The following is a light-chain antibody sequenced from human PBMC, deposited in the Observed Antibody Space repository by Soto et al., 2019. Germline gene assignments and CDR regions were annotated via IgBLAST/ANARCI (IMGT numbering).Light chain of an antibody. V-gene: IGKV3-15*01. CDR2: GAS. CDR1: QSVSSN. CDR3: QQYNNLPPT. Sequence: EIVMTQSPATLSVSPGERATLSCRASQSVSSNLVWYQQKRGQAPRLLIYGASPRATGIPARFSGSGSWTEFTLTISSLQSEDFAVYYCQQYNNLPPTFGQGTKLEIK. J-gene: IGKJ2*01.